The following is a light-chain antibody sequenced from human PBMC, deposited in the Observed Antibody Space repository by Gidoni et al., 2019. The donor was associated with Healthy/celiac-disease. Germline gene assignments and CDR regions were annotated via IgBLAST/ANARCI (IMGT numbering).Light chain of an antibody. Sequence: DIQMTQSPSSLSASVGDRVTITCRASQSISTYLNWYHQKPGRAPKLLIYASSSLESGVPSRFSGSGSGTDFTLTISSLQPEDFATYSCQQSYSLPYTFGQGTKLEIK. CDR1: QSISTY. J-gene: IGKJ2*01. CDR3: QQSYSLPYT. V-gene: IGKV1-39*01. CDR2: ASS.